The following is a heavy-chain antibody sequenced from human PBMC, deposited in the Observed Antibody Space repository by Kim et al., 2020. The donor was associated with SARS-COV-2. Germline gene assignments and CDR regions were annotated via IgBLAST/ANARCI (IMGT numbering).Heavy chain of an antibody. D-gene: IGHD3-22*01. Sequence: SETLSLTCTVSGGSISSGDYYWSWIRQPPGKGLEWIGYIYYSGSTYYNPSLKSRVTISVDTSKNQFSLKLSSVTAADTAVYYCASTYYYDSSAVIFAFDIWGQGTMVTVSS. CDR1: GGSISSGDYY. J-gene: IGHJ3*02. V-gene: IGHV4-30-4*01. CDR2: IYYSGST. CDR3: ASTYYYDSSAVIFAFDI.